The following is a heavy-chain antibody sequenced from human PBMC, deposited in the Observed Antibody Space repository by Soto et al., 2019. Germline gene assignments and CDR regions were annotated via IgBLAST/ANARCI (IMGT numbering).Heavy chain of an antibody. D-gene: IGHD6-19*01. CDR1: GGSVSSGSYY. CDR2: IYSSGST. Sequence: QVQLQESGPGLVKPSETLSLTCTVSGGSVSSGSYYWSWIRQPPGKGLEWIGYIYSSGSTNYNPSLQSRVTISVDTSKNQFSLKLSSVAAADTAVYYCARVGSSGWYGGVDYWGQGTLVTVSS. V-gene: IGHV4-61*01. J-gene: IGHJ4*02. CDR3: ARVGSSGWYGGVDY.